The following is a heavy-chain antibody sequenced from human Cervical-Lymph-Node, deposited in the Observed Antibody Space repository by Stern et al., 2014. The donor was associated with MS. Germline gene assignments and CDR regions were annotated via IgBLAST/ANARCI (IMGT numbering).Heavy chain of an antibody. CDR1: GDSISSYTHY. Sequence: QLQLQESGPGLVKPSETLSLTCAVSGDSISSYTHYWAWIRQPPGKGLEWIGSVYYSGAPYYNPSLKSPVTISVDTPKNPFPLGLNSVTAADTAVYYCAKHACTGAACPFDLWGQGTLVTVSS. D-gene: IGHD2-8*02. CDR3: AKHACTGAACPFDL. CDR2: VYYSGAP. V-gene: IGHV4-39*01. J-gene: IGHJ4*02.